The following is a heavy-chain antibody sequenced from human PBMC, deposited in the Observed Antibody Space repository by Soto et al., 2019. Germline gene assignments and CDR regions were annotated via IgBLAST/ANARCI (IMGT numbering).Heavy chain of an antibody. J-gene: IGHJ6*03. Sequence: GGSLRLSCAASGFTFSTYVMSWVRQVPGKGLEWVSTISSSGGSTYYADSVKGRLTISRDNSKHTIYLQMHSLRAEDTAVYFCAGQPKYYDILFHMDVWGRGTTVTVSS. CDR3: AGQPKYYDILFHMDV. CDR1: GFTFSTYV. D-gene: IGHD3-9*01. V-gene: IGHV3-23*01. CDR2: ISSSGGST.